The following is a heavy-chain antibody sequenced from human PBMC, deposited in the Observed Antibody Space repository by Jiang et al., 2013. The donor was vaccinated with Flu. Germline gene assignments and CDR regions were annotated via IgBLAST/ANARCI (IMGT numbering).Heavy chain of an antibody. CDR3: ARARRGCPGDTCYTDFDS. D-gene: IGHD2-8*02. CDR2: INTNTGNP. J-gene: IGHJ4*02. V-gene: IGHV7-4-1*02. CDR1: GYTFSSYA. Sequence: SGSELKKPGPSVKLSCKASGYTFSSYAVNWVRQAPGQGLEWMGWINTNTGNPTYAQGFTGRFVFSLDTSVSTAYLQISGLEAEDTAVYYCARARRGCPGDTCYTDFDSWGQGTLVTVSS.